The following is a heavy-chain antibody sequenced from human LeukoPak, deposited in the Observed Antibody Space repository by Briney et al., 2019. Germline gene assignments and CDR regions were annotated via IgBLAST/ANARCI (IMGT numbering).Heavy chain of an antibody. J-gene: IGHJ3*02. D-gene: IGHD6-25*01. CDR1: GGSISSGDYY. CDR2: IYYSGST. V-gene: IGHV4-30-4*01. Sequence: PSETLSLTCTVSGGSISSGDYYWSWIRQSPGKGLEWIGYIYYSGSTYYNPSLKSRVTISVDTSKNQFSLKLSSVTAADTAVYYCARAAAIRDAFDIWGQGTMVTVSS. CDR3: ARAAAIRDAFDI.